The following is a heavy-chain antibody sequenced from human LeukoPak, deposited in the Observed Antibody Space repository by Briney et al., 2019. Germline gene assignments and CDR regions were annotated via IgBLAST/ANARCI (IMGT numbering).Heavy chain of an antibody. CDR1: GYSISCGYY. D-gene: IGHD5-18*01. J-gene: IGHJ4*02. Sequence: SETLSLTCTVSGYSISCGYYWGWIRQPPGKGLEWIGSIYHSGSTYYNPSLKSRVTISVDTSKNQFSLKLSSVTAADTAVYYCAREEDSYGYFDFDYWGQGTLVTVSS. V-gene: IGHV4-38-2*02. CDR2: IYHSGST. CDR3: AREEDSYGYFDFDY.